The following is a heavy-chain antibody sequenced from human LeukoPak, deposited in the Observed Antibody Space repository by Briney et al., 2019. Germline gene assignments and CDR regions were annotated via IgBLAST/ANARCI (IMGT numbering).Heavy chain of an antibody. CDR3: ARDLFVVTRRDAFDI. Sequence: SETLSLTCTVSGGSITSDTYYWSWIRQPAGKGLEWIGHISNTGSTNYNPSLKSRVTISIDTSKNQFSLKLRSVTAADTAVYYCARDLFVVTRRDAFDIWGQGTMVTVSS. CDR2: ISNTGST. CDR1: GGSITSDTYY. J-gene: IGHJ3*02. D-gene: IGHD4-23*01. V-gene: IGHV4-61*09.